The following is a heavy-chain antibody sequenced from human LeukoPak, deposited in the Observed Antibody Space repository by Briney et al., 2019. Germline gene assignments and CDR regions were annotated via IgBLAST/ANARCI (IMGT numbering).Heavy chain of an antibody. CDR1: GGSFSGYY. CDR3: ARHLNNEAFDY. Sequence: SETLSLTCAVYGGSFSGYYWSWIRQPPGKGLEWIGEINHSGSTNYNPSLKSRATISVDTSKNQFSLKLSSVTAADTAVYYCARHLNNEAFDYWGQGTLVTVSS. V-gene: IGHV4-34*01. CDR2: INHSGST. J-gene: IGHJ4*02. D-gene: IGHD1/OR15-1a*01.